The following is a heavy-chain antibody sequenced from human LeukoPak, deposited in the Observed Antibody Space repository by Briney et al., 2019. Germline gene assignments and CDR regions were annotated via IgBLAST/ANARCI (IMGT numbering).Heavy chain of an antibody. CDR2: FDPEDGET. V-gene: IGHV1-24*01. J-gene: IGHJ4*02. D-gene: IGHD6-13*01. Sequence: ASVKVSCKVSGYTLTELSMHWVRQAPGEGLEWMGGFDPEDGETIYAQKFQGRVTMTEDTSTDTAYMELSSLRSEDTAVYYCATVSGGSIAAADDYWGQGTLVTVSS. CDR1: GYTLTELS. CDR3: ATVSGGSIAAADDY.